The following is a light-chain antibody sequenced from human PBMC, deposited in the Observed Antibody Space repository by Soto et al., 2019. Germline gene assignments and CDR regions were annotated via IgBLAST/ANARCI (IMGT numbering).Light chain of an antibody. V-gene: IGKV1-12*01. Sequence: DIQMTQSPSSVSASIGDRVTITCRVSQGISSYLAWYQQRPGKAPKLLIYDASTLHGGVPSRFRGSGSGTAFTLTISSLQPEDSATYYCQQTNSFPLTFGGGTKVEIK. CDR2: DAS. J-gene: IGKJ4*01. CDR3: QQTNSFPLT. CDR1: QGISSY.